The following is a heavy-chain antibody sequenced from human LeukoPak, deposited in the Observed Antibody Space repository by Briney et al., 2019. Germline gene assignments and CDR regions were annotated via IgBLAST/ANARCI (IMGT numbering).Heavy chain of an antibody. CDR2: INYSETT. V-gene: IGHV4-59*07. Sequence: SDTLTLTCTASGCTFSSYYLHWIRQPPGKGLEWIGYINYSETTNYNPYLKSRVTISVDPSKSQFYLQLSSVTAADTAVYYCARSSDFWSGYDFGYWGQGTLVTVSS. J-gene: IGHJ4*02. D-gene: IGHD3-3*01. CDR3: ARSSDFWSGYDFGY. CDR1: GCTFSSYY.